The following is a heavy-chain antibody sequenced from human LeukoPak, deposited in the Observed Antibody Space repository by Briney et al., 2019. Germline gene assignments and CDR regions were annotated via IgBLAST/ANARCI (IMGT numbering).Heavy chain of an antibody. Sequence: GGSLRLSCAASGFTFGSYGMSWVRQAPGRGLEWVSGISVSDSTYYADSVKGRFTISGDNSKNTLYLQMNGLRAEDTAVYYCAKGRTVREHIISHEYWGQRTLVTVSS. CDR2: ISVSDST. D-gene: IGHD3-10*01. J-gene: IGHJ4*02. V-gene: IGHV3-23*01. CDR3: AKGRTVREHIISHEY. CDR1: GFTFGSYG.